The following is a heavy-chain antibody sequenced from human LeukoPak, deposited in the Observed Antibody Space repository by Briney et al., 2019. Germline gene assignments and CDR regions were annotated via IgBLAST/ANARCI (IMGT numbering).Heavy chain of an antibody. J-gene: IGHJ5*02. CDR1: GFTFSTST. CDR3: VRIPNSANFPNWFDP. D-gene: IGHD4/OR15-4a*01. V-gene: IGHV3-21*01. CDR2: VIGSSDKI. Sequence: GGSLRLSCAASGFTFSTSTMNWVRQAPGKGLEWMSSVIGSSDKIYYADSVKGRFTISRDNAKDSLYLQMNSLRAEDTAMYYCVRIPNSANFPNWFDPWGQGTLVTVSS.